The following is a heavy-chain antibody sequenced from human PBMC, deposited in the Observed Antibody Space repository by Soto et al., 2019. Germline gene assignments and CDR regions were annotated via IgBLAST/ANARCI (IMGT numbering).Heavy chain of an antibody. CDR3: ARGVENYYYFDY. D-gene: IGHD1-7*01. V-gene: IGHV3-74*01. CDR1: GFTFSNYW. CDR2: INGDGSST. Sequence: EVQLVESGGGLVQPGGSLRLSCVASGFTFSNYWIHWVRQAPGKGLVLVSRINGDGSSTTYADSVKGQFTISRDNAKNTVQMNMNRPRVEDTDEYEGARGVENYYYFDYWGQGTLVTVSS. J-gene: IGHJ4*02.